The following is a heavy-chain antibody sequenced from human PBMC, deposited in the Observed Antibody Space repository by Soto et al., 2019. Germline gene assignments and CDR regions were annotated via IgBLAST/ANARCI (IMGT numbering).Heavy chain of an antibody. Sequence: VQLVESGGGLVKPGGSLRLSCAASGFVFSSYSMNWVRQVPGKGLEWVSSISPSSDDIHYADSVKGRFTISRDNAKNSLYLQMNSLRGEDTDVYYCARPRGYRGYDIIDYWGQGALVTVSS. CDR2: ISPSSDDI. D-gene: IGHD5-12*01. CDR1: GFVFSSYS. CDR3: ARPRGYRGYDIIDY. V-gene: IGHV3-21*01. J-gene: IGHJ4*02.